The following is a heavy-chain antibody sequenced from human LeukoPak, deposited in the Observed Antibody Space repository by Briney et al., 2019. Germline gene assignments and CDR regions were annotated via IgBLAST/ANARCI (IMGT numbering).Heavy chain of an antibody. CDR1: GGSTSSNSYS. V-gene: IGHV4-39*06. Sequence: PSETLSLTCTVSGGSTSSNSYSWGWVRQPPGKGLEWIGHIYYSGSTSYNPSLKSRVTISVDTSKNQFPLKLSSVTAADTAVYYCARVEEGYYDSSGYPGYYFDYWGQGTLVTVSS. D-gene: IGHD3-22*01. CDR2: IYYSGST. CDR3: ARVEEGYYDSSGYPGYYFDY. J-gene: IGHJ4*02.